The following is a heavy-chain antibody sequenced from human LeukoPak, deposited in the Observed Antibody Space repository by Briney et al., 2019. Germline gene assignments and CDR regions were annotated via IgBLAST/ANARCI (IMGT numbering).Heavy chain of an antibody. Sequence: ASVKVSCKASGYTFTSYDFNWVRQATGQGLEWMGWMNPNTGNTGYAQKFQGRVTMTRNTSISTAYMELSSLRSEVTAVYYCARGYTAASAYAFDIWGQGTMVTVSS. D-gene: IGHD5-18*01. CDR2: MNPNTGNT. J-gene: IGHJ3*02. V-gene: IGHV1-8*01. CDR3: ARGYTAASAYAFDI. CDR1: GYTFTSYD.